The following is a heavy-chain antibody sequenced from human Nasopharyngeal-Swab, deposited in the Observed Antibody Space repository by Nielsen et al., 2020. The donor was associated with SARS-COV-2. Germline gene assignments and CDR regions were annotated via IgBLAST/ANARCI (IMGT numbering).Heavy chain of an antibody. Sequence: WIRQSPGQGLEWIGSIYYSGSTYYNPSLKSRVTISVDTSKNQFSLKLSSVTAADTAVYYCARLSIAARHSYSMDVWGQGTTVTVSS. CDR2: IYYSGST. J-gene: IGHJ6*02. D-gene: IGHD6-6*01. CDR3: ARLSIAARHSYSMDV. V-gene: IGHV4-39*07.